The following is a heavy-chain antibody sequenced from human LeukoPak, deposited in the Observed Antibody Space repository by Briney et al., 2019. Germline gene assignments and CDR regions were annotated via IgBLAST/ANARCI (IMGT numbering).Heavy chain of an antibody. CDR1: GFTFSRYW. Sequence: GGSLRLSCTASGFTFSRYWMTWVRQAPGQGLEWVANIKFDGSERYFVDSVGGRFAISRDNANNLLYLQMNSLTVADTAVYYCARDRGYYYGSGSYFDYWGQGTLVTVSS. CDR3: ARDRGYYYGSGSYFDY. CDR2: IKFDGSER. D-gene: IGHD3-10*01. V-gene: IGHV3-7*01. J-gene: IGHJ4*02.